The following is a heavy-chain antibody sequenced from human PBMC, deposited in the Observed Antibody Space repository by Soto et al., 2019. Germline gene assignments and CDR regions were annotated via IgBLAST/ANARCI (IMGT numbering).Heavy chain of an antibody. CDR1: GCTFTSYG. D-gene: IGHD6-13*01. J-gene: IGHJ5*02. CDR3: ARARIAAALSAWFDP. Sequence: ASVQVSFQASGCTFTSYGSNWVRQAPGQGLEWMGWISAYNGNTNYAQKLQGRVTMTTDTSTSTAYMELRSLRSDDTAVYYCARARIAAALSAWFDPWGQGTLVTVSS. CDR2: ISAYNGNT. V-gene: IGHV1-18*04.